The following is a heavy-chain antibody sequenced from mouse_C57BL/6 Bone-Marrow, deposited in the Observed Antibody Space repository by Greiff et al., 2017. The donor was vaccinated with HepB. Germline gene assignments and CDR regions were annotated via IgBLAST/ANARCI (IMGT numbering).Heavy chain of an antibody. CDR3: ARSVFITTARYFDV. CDR1: GYAFTNYL. CDR2: INPGSGGT. V-gene: IGHV1-54*01. D-gene: IGHD1-1*01. J-gene: IGHJ1*03. Sequence: QVQLKQSGAELVRPGTSVKVSCKASGYAFTNYLIEWVKQRPGQGLEWIGVINPGSGGTNYNEKFKGKATLTADKSSSTAYMQLSSLTSEDSAVYFCARSVFITTARYFDVWGTGTTVTVSS.